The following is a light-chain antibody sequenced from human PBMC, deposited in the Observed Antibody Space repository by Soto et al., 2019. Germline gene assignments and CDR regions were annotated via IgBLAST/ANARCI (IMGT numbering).Light chain of an antibody. CDR2: GSS. V-gene: IGKV3-20*01. CDR1: QSVSSNY. J-gene: IGKJ3*01. Sequence: EIVLTQSPGTLSLSPGERATLSCRASQSVSSNYLAWYQQKAGQAPRLLIYGSSSSATGIPDRFSGSGSGTDFTLAISRLEPEDFAVYFCQQYGSSPGLFTFGPGSKVDFK. CDR3: QQYGSSPGLFT.